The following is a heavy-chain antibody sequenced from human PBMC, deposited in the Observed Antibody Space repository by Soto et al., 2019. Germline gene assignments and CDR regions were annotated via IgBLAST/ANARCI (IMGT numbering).Heavy chain of an antibody. CDR3: AKDRQGSGPDFDL. CDR1: GFTFLNYD. D-gene: IGHD3-10*01. Sequence: EVQLLESGGALVQPGGSLRLSCVASGFTFLNYDMHWVRQAPGKGLEWVAGISGSGGTFDANSVRGRFTISKDDSKNTLYLQMNSLRVEDTALYYCAKDRQGSGPDFDLWGRGTLVIVSS. V-gene: IGHV3-23*01. CDR2: ISGSGGT. J-gene: IGHJ2*01.